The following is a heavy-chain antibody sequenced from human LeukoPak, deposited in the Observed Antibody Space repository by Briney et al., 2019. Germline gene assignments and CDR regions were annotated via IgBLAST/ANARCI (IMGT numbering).Heavy chain of an antibody. Sequence: SETLSLTCTVSGGSISSYYWGWIRQPPGKGLEWIGSVYYSGSTYYNPSLKSRVTISVDTSKNQFSLKLSSVTAADTAVYYCARLRRSSSSSTYNDYWGQGTLVTVSS. J-gene: IGHJ4*02. CDR3: ARLRRSSSSSTYNDY. CDR1: GGSISSYY. D-gene: IGHD6-6*01. V-gene: IGHV4-39*01. CDR2: VYYSGST.